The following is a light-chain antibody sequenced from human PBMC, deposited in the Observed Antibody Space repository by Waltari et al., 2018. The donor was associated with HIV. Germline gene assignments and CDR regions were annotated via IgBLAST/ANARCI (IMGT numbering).Light chain of an antibody. J-gene: IGLJ3*02. V-gene: IGLV1-47*01. CDR2: RNN. CDR3: AAWDDSLSGGV. Sequence: QSVLTQPPSASGTPGQRVTISCSGSSSNIGSNYVYWYQQLPGTAPKLLIYRNNQRPSGGPDRFSGSKTGTSASLAISGLRSEDEADYYWAAWDDSLSGGVFGGGTKLTVL. CDR1: SSNIGSNY.